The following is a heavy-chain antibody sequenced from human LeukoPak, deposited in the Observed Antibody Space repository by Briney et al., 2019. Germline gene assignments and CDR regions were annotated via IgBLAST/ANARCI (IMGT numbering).Heavy chain of an antibody. J-gene: IGHJ3*02. CDR2: ISYDGSNK. D-gene: IGHD3-9*01. CDR3: AKAPNVLRYFDWLLFDAFDI. CDR1: GFTFSSYG. Sequence: GGSLRLSCAASGFTFSSYGMHWVRQAPGKGLEWVAVISYDGSNKYYADSVKGRFTISRDNSKNTLYLQMNSLRAEDTAVYYCAKAPNVLRYFDWLLFDAFDIWGQGTMVTVPS. V-gene: IGHV3-30*18.